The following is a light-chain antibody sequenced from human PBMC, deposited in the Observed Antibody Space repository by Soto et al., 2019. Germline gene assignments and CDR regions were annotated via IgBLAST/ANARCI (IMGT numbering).Light chain of an antibody. J-gene: IGLJ1*01. CDR2: DVS. Sequence: QSALTQPRSVSGSPGQSVTISCTGTSRDVGGYNYVSWYQQHPGKAPKLMIYDVSERPSGVPDRFSGSKSGNTASLTISGLQAEDEADYYCCSYAGSYTSYVFGTGTRSPS. CDR1: SRDVGGYNY. CDR3: CSYAGSYTSYV. V-gene: IGLV2-11*01.